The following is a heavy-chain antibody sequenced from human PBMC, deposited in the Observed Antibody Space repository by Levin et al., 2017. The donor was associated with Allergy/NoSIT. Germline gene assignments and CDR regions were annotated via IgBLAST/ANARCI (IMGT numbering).Heavy chain of an antibody. V-gene: IGHV1-24*01. CDR3: ATKYSSSQNRYYYYYMDV. Sequence: PAASVKVSCKVSGYTLTELSMHWVRQAPGKGLEWMGGFDPEDGETIYAQKFQGRVTMTEDTSTDTAYMELSSLRSEDTAVYYCATKYSSSQNRYYYYYMDVWGKGTTVTVSS. D-gene: IGHD6-13*01. CDR2: FDPEDGET. CDR1: GYTLTELS. J-gene: IGHJ6*03.